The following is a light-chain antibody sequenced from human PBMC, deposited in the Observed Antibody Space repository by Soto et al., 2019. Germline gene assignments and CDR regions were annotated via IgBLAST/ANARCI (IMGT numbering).Light chain of an antibody. CDR2: KAS. CDR3: QEHGTYPLT. J-gene: IGKJ4*01. CDR1: QTISSW. V-gene: IGKV1-5*03. Sequence: DIQMTQSPSTLSGSVGDRVTITCRASQTISSWLAWYQQKPGKAPKLLIYKASTLKSGVPSRFSGSGSGTEFTLTISSLQPDDFATYYCQEHGTYPLTFGGGTKV.